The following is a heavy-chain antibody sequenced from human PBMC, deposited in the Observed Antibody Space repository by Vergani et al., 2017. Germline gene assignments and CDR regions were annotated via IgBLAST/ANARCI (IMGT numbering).Heavy chain of an antibody. D-gene: IGHD3-16*01. CDR3: ARGTYYDYVWGSYDYYGMDV. V-gene: IGHV4-61*02. J-gene: IGHJ6*02. Sequence: QVQLQESGPGLVKPSQTLSLTCTVSGGSISSGSYYWSWIRQPAGKGLEWIGRIYTSGSTNYNPSLKSRVTISVDTSKNQFSLKLSSVTAADTAVYYCARGTYYDYVWGSYDYYGMDVWGQGTTVTVSS. CDR1: GGSISSGSYY. CDR2: IYTSGST.